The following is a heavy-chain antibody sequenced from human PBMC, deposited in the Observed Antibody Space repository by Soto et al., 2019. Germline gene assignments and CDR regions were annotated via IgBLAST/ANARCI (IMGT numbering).Heavy chain of an antibody. D-gene: IGHD2-15*01. J-gene: IGHJ6*02. Sequence: QVQLVESGGGLVKPGGSLRLSCAASGFTFSDYYMSWIHQAPGKGLEWVSYISSSGSTIYYADSVKGRFTISRDNAKNSLYLQMNSLRAEDTAVYYCAREGCSGGSCYTTDYYYYYYGMDVWGQGTTVTVSS. CDR3: AREGCSGGSCYTTDYYYYYYGMDV. CDR1: GFTFSDYY. V-gene: IGHV3-11*01. CDR2: ISSSGSTI.